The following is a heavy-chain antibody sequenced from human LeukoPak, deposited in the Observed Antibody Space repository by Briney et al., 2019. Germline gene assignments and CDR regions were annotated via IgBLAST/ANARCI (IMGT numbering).Heavy chain of an antibody. CDR2: IYPGDSDT. J-gene: IGHJ4*02. CDR3: ARQSYDYGDYRVYLETTTYFDY. Sequence: GESLKISCKGSGYSFTSYWIGWVRQMPGKGLEWMGIIYPGDSDTRYSPSFQGQVTISADKSISTAYLQWSSLKASDTAMYYCARQSYDYGDYRVYLETTTYFDYWGQGTLVTVSS. V-gene: IGHV5-51*01. CDR1: GYSFTSYW. D-gene: IGHD4-17*01.